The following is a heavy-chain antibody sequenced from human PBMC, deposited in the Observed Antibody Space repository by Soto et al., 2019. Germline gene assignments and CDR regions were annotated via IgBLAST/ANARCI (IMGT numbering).Heavy chain of an antibody. Sequence: PGGSLRLSCAASGFTFSSYGMHWVRQAPGKGLEWVAVISYDGSNKYYADSVKGRFTISRDNSKNTLYLQMNSLRAEDTAVYYCAKEMVRGVMFPFDYWGQGTLVTVSS. CDR2: ISYDGSNK. V-gene: IGHV3-30*18. CDR3: AKEMVRGVMFPFDY. CDR1: GFTFSSYG. J-gene: IGHJ4*02. D-gene: IGHD3-10*01.